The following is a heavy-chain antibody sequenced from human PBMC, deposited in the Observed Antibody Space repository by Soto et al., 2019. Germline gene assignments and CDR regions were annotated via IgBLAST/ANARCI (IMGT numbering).Heavy chain of an antibody. J-gene: IGHJ6*02. CDR1: GGTFSSYA. CDR2: IIPIFGTA. Sequence: SVKVSCKASGGTFSSYAISWVRQAPGQGLEWMGGIIPIFGTANYAQKFQGRVTITADKSTSTAYMELSSLRSEDTAVYYCARDGSPPDYDFWSGEKRLRYGMDVWGQGTTVTVYS. V-gene: IGHV1-69*06. D-gene: IGHD3-3*01. CDR3: ARDGSPPDYDFWSGEKRLRYGMDV.